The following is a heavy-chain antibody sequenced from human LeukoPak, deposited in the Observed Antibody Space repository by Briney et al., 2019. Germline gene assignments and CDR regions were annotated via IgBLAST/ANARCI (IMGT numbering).Heavy chain of an antibody. J-gene: IGHJ3*02. CDR1: GGSISSYY. V-gene: IGHV4-59*08. CDR3: ARHVIRYFDWSTTGAFDI. CDR2: IYYSGST. D-gene: IGHD3-9*01. Sequence: SETLSLTCTVSGGSISSYYWSWLRQPPGKGLEGIGYIYYSGSTNYNPSLKSRVTISVDTSKNQFPLKLSSVTAADTAVYYCARHVIRYFDWSTTGAFDIWGQGTMVTVSS.